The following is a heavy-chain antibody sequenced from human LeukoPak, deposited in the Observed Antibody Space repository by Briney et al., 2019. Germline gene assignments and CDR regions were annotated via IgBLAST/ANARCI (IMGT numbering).Heavy chain of an antibody. V-gene: IGHV5-51*01. CDR3: AIPPGYCGNDCSFDH. CDR2: IYPGDYET. D-gene: IGHD2-21*02. J-gene: IGHJ4*02. CDR1: GYSFSNYW. Sequence: ESLKISCEGSGYSFSNYWIGWVRQMPGKGLEWMGIIYPGDYETRYSPSFQGLVTISVDKSISTAYLQWSSLKASDTAMYYCAIPPGYCGNDCSFDHWGQGTLVTVSS.